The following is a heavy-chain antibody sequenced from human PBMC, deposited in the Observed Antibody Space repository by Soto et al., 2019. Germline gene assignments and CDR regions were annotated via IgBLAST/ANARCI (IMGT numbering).Heavy chain of an antibody. V-gene: IGHV1-2*02. D-gene: IGHD2-2*01. CDR1: GGTFSSYA. J-gene: IGHJ5*02. Sequence: QVQLVQSGAEVKKPGSSVKVSCKASGGTFSSYAISWVRQAPGQGLEWMGWINPNSGGTNYAQNFQGRVTMTTDTSISTAYMELSSLRSDDTAVYYCARPYCGSNSCHNWFDPWGQGTLVTVSS. CDR3: ARPYCGSNSCHNWFDP. CDR2: INPNSGGT.